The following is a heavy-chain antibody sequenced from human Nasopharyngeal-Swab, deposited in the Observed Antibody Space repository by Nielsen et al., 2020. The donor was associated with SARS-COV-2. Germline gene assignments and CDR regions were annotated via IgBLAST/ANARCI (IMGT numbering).Heavy chain of an antibody. CDR1: GGTFSTYG. J-gene: IGHJ4*02. Sequence: SVQVSCKASGGTFSTYGISWVRQPPAQGLEWMGRIVPFFESPNYAPKFQGRLTMSADESTTTVYMELSSLRFEDTAVYYCAREETFSSDWWFWGQGTLVTVSS. CDR3: AREETFSSDWWF. V-gene: IGHV1-69*13. CDR2: IVPFFESP. D-gene: IGHD2-8*02.